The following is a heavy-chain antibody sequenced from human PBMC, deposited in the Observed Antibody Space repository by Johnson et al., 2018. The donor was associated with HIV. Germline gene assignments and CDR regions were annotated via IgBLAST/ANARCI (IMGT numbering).Heavy chain of an antibody. Sequence: QVQLVESGGGVVQPGRSLRLSCPASGFTFSNYAMHWVRQAPGKGLEWVAVISYDGSNKYYADSVKGRFTISRDNSKNTVYLQMNSLRAEDTAVYYCARVSKYYDSIRGAFGIWGQGTMVTVSS. J-gene: IGHJ3*02. V-gene: IGHV3-30-3*01. CDR3: ARVSKYYDSIRGAFGI. D-gene: IGHD3-22*01. CDR2: ISYDGSNK. CDR1: GFTFSNYA.